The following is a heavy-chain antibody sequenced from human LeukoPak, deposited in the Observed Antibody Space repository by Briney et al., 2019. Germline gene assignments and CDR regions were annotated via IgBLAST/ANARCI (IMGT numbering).Heavy chain of an antibody. CDR2: IKQDGSEK. V-gene: IGHV3-7*01. CDR1: GFTFSSYW. CDR3: ARGAYCNGDCYYVNEY. D-gene: IGHD2-21*02. Sequence: GGSLRLSCAASGFTFSSYWMSWVRQAPGKGLEWVANIKQDGSEKYYVDSVKGRFTISRDNAKNSLYLQMNSLRAEDTAVYHCARGAYCNGDCYYVNEYWGQGTLVTVSS. J-gene: IGHJ4*02.